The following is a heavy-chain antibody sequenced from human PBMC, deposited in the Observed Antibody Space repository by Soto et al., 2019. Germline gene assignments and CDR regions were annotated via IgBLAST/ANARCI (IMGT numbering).Heavy chain of an antibody. CDR3: ARHAGPHFYYCATDG. CDR2: IIPIFGTE. D-gene: IGHD6-13*01. J-gene: IGHJ6*02. Sequence: SSVQVSCKASGGTFSNYAISWVRQAPGQGLEWMGGIIPIFGTENYAQKCQVRVTLIADESTNTAYMELSSLRSEDTAVYYCARHAGPHFYYCATDGWGQAITVTVFS. V-gene: IGHV1-69*13. CDR1: GGTFSNYA.